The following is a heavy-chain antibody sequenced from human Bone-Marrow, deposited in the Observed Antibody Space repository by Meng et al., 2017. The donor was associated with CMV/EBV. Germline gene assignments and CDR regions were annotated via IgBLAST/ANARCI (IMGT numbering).Heavy chain of an antibody. D-gene: IGHD6-13*01. Sequence: GGSLRLSCAASGFTFSNAWMNWVRQAPGKGLEWVGRIKSKTDGGTTDYVAPVKGRFTISRDDSKNTLYLQMNSLRPEDTALYYCAKGRSDSWHQLDHWGQGTLVTVSS. J-gene: IGHJ4*02. CDR1: GFTFSNAW. CDR3: AKGRSDSWHQLDH. V-gene: IGHV3-15*01. CDR2: IKSKTDGGTT.